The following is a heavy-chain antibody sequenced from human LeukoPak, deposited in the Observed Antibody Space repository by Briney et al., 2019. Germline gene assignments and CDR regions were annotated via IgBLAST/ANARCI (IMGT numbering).Heavy chain of an antibody. D-gene: IGHD6-13*01. J-gene: IGHJ4*02. CDR1: GFTVSSNY. CDR2: IYSGGST. V-gene: IGHV3-66*01. Sequence: GGSLRLSCAASGFTVSSNYMSWVRQAPGKGLEWVSVIYSGGSTYYADSVKGRFTISRDNSKNTLYLQMNSLRAEDTAVYYCARAYSSSWALFDYWGQGTLVTVSS. CDR3: ARAYSSSWALFDY.